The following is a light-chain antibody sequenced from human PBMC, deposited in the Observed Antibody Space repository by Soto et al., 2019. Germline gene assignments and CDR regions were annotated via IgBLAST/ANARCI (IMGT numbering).Light chain of an antibody. CDR3: QQYNSYLYT. Sequence: IQLTQSPSSLSASVGDRVTITCRASQSINSWLAWYQQKPGKAPNLLIYKASTLESGVPSRFSGSGSGTEFTLTITSLQPDDFATYYCQQYNSYLYTFGQGTKVDIK. CDR1: QSINSW. CDR2: KAS. J-gene: IGKJ2*01. V-gene: IGKV1-5*03.